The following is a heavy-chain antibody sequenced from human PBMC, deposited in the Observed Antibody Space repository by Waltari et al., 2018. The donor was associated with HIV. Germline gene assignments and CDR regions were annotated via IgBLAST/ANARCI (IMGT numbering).Heavy chain of an antibody. CDR2: IKNNANGGAV. V-gene: IGHV3-15*01. CDR1: GLSFSDVW. CDR3: TSWQGGSF. D-gene: IGHD5-12*01. J-gene: IGHJ4*02. Sequence: EVQLVESGGGLVKPGGSLRLSCAASGLSFSDVWMIWVRQAPGKGLEWVARIKNNANGGAVDYGALVKGRFTISRDDSKSMVYLQMNNLEADDTAVYFCTSWQGGSFWGRGTVVTVSS.